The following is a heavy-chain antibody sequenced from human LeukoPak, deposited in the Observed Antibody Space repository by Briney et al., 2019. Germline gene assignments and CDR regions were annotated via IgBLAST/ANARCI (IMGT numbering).Heavy chain of an antibody. V-gene: IGHV3-21*01. CDR3: ANDYGDYGGDY. CDR2: ISSSSSYI. Sequence: TTGGSLRLSCAASGFTFSSYSINWVRQAPGKGLEWVSSISSSSSYIYYADSVKGRFTISRDNAKNSLYLQMNSLRAEDTAVYYCANDYGDYGGDYWGQGTLVTVSS. CDR1: GFTFSSYS. D-gene: IGHD4-17*01. J-gene: IGHJ4*02.